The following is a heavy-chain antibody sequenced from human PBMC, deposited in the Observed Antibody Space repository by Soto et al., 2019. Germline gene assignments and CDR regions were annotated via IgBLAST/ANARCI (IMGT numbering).Heavy chain of an antibody. Sequence: ASVKVSCKASGYTFTVYCMHWVRQAPGQGLEWMGWINPNSGGTNYAQKFQGWVTMTRDTSISTAYMELSRLRSDDTAVYYCAREVGYCSGGSFPGPTPLLSYYGLDVRGQGTTVTVSS. CDR2: INPNSGGT. D-gene: IGHD2-15*01. V-gene: IGHV1-2*04. J-gene: IGHJ6*02. CDR1: GYTFTVYC. CDR3: AREVGYCSGGSFPGPTPLLSYYGLDV.